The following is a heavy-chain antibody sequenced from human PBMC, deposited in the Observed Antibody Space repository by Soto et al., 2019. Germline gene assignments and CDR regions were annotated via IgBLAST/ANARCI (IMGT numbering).Heavy chain of an antibody. Sequence: SETLSLTCNVSGGSIRSYYWSWVRQPAGKALEWIGRVYTTGSTNYNPSLRSRVSISVDTSKNQFSLTVTSVAAADTAVYYCAREGASGFGMDVWGQGTTVTVSS. J-gene: IGHJ6*02. CDR2: VYTTGST. CDR3: AREGASGFGMDV. D-gene: IGHD1-26*01. V-gene: IGHV4-4*07. CDR1: GGSIRSYY.